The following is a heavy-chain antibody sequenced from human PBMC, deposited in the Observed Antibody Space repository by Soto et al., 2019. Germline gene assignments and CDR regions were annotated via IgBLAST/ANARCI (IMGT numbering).Heavy chain of an antibody. J-gene: IGHJ6*02. V-gene: IGHV5-51*01. CDR2: IYPGDSDT. D-gene: IGHD1-20*01. CDR1: GYSFTSYW. CDR3: ARRARITGRYYGMDV. Sequence: GESLKISCKGSGYSFTSYWIGWVRQMPGKGLEWMGIIYPGDSDTRYSPSFQGQVTISADKSISTAYLQWSSLKASDTAMYYCARRARITGRYYGMDVWGQGTTVTVSS.